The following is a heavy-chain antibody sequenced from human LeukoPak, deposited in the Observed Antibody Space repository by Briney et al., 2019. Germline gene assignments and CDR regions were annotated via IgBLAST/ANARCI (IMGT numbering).Heavy chain of an antibody. CDR3: ARDYLPHYYGSGSYYNKGPFDAFDI. Sequence: ASVKVSCKASGYTFTSYYMHWVRQAPGQGLEWMGIINPSGGSTSYAQKFQGRVTMTRDTSMSTVYMELSSLRSEDTAVYYCARDYLPHYYGSGSYYNKGPFDAFDIWGQGTMVTVSS. V-gene: IGHV1-46*01. D-gene: IGHD3-10*01. CDR1: GYTFTSYY. CDR2: INPSGGST. J-gene: IGHJ3*02.